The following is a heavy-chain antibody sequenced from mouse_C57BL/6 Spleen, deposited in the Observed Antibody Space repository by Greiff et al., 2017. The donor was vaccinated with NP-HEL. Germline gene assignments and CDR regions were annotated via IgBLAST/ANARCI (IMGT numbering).Heavy chain of an antibody. D-gene: IGHD4-1*01. Sequence: QVQLQQPGAELVKPGASVKLSCKASGYTFTSYWMHWVKQRPGQGLEWIGMIHPNSGSTNYNEKFKSKATLTVDKSSSTAYMQLSSLTSEDSAVYYCARRDWDDGFAYWGQGTLVTVSA. CDR3: ARRDWDDGFAY. J-gene: IGHJ3*01. V-gene: IGHV1-64*01. CDR1: GYTFTSYW. CDR2: IHPNSGST.